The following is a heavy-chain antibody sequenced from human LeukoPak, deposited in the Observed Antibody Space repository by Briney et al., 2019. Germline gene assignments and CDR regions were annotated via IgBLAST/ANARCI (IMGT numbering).Heavy chain of an antibody. J-gene: IGHJ4*02. CDR1: GFTFGKYW. CDR2: IKLDGSEK. Sequence: PGGSLRLSCVASGFTFGKYWMSWVRQAPGKGLEWVANIKLDGSEKNYVDSVKGRFTISRDNTKNSLYLQMNNLRAEDTAVFYCARDQYDTWSRRGNFDSWGQGTLVIVSS. CDR3: ARDQYDTWSRRGNFDS. D-gene: IGHD3-3*01. V-gene: IGHV3-7*03.